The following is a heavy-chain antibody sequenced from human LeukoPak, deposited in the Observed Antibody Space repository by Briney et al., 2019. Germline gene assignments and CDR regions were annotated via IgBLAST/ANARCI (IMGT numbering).Heavy chain of an antibody. CDR3: ARDLVVVPAAANNWFDP. CDR1: GGSFSGYY. CDR2: IYTSGST. D-gene: IGHD2-2*01. Sequence: PSETLSLTCAVYGGSFSGYYWSWIRQPPGKGLEWIGRIYTSGSTNYNPSLKSRVTMSVDTSKNQFSLKLSSVTAADTAVYYCARDLVVVPAAANNWFDPWGQGTLVTVSS. J-gene: IGHJ5*02. V-gene: IGHV4-4*07.